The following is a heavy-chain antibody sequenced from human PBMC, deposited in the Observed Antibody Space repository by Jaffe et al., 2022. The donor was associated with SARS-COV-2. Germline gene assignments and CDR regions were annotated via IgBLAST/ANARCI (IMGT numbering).Heavy chain of an antibody. CDR1: GFTFSTYA. CDR3: AKDQFAGYCSGGSCFGYFDY. J-gene: IGHJ4*02. V-gene: IGHV3-23*04. D-gene: IGHD2-15*01. Sequence: QLVESGGGLVQPGGSLRLSCAASGFTFSTYAVSWVRQASGKGLEWVSIISGSGGSTSYTDSVKGRFTVSRDNSKNTLYLQMNSLRAEDTAVYYCAKDQFAGYCSGGSCFGYFDYWGQGTLVTVSS. CDR2: ISGSGGST.